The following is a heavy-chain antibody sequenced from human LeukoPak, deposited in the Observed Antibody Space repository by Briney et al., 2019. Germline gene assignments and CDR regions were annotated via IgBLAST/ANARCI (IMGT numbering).Heavy chain of an antibody. Sequence: ASVEVSCKASGYTFTSYYMHWVRQAPGQGLEWMGIINPSGGSTSYAQKFQGRVTMTRDMSTSTVYMELSSLRSEDTAVYYCARDRGYYDSSGYQTDAFDIWGQGTMVTVSS. V-gene: IGHV1-46*01. CDR3: ARDRGYYDSSGYQTDAFDI. CDR2: INPSGGST. J-gene: IGHJ3*02. CDR1: GYTFTSYY. D-gene: IGHD3-22*01.